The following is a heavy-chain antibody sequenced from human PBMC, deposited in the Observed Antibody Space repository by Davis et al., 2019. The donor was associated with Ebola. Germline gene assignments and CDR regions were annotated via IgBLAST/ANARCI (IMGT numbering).Heavy chain of an antibody. CDR3: TRDRSLHCSGGSCYSDYYYYGMDV. Sequence: GESLKISCTASGFTFGDYAMSWVRQAPGKGLEWVGFIRSKAYGGTTEYAASVKGRFTISRDDSKSIAYLQMNSLKTEDTAVYYCTRDRSLHCSGGSCYSDYYYYGMDVWGQGTTVTVSS. V-gene: IGHV3-49*04. CDR1: GFTFGDYA. D-gene: IGHD2-15*01. J-gene: IGHJ6*02. CDR2: IRSKAYGGTT.